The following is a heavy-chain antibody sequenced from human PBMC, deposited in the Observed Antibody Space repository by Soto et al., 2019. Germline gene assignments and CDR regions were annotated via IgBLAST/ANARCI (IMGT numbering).Heavy chain of an antibody. CDR1: GGTFSSYA. CDR2: IIPIFGTA. V-gene: IGHV1-69*06. Sequence: QVQLVQSGAEVKKPGSSVQVSCKASGGTFSSYAISWVRQAPGQGLEWMGGIIPIFGTANYAQKFQGRVTITVDKSASTAYMELSSLRCEDTAVYYCASPGGLYDSSGYSFDYWGQGTLVTVSS. J-gene: IGHJ4*02. D-gene: IGHD3-22*01. CDR3: ASPGGLYDSSGYSFDY.